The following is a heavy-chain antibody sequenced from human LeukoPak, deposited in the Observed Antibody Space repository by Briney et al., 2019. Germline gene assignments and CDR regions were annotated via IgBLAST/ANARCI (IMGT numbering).Heavy chain of an antibody. Sequence: SETLSLTCTVSGGSISSSSYYWGWIRQPPGKGLEWIGSIYYSGSTSYNPSLKSRVTISVDTSKNQFSLKLSSVTAADTAVYYCASPSIGPFDYWGQGTLVTVSS. CDR2: IYYSGST. J-gene: IGHJ4*02. CDR3: ASPSIGPFDY. D-gene: IGHD3-3*02. CDR1: GGSISSSSYY. V-gene: IGHV4-39*01.